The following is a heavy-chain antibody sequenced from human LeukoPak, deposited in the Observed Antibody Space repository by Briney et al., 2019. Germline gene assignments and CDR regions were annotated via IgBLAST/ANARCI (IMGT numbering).Heavy chain of an antibody. CDR3: ARRTPYYDSSGYYYDTFDI. D-gene: IGHD3-22*01. J-gene: IGHJ3*02. CDR2: IYYSGST. Sequence: PSETLSLTCTVSGGSVSSGSYYWSWIRQPPGKGLEWIGYIYYSGSTNYNPSLKSRVTISVDTSKNQFSLKLSSVTAADTAVYYCARRTPYYDSSGYYYDTFDIWGQGTMVTVSS. V-gene: IGHV4-61*01. CDR1: GGSVSSGSYY.